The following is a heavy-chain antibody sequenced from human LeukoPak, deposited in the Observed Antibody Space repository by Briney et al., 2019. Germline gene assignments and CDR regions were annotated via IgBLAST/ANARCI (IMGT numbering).Heavy chain of an antibody. CDR2: IYYSGST. Sequence: PSQTLSLTCTVSGGSISSGGYYWSWIRQHPGKGLEWIGYIYYSGSTYYNPSLKSRVTISVDTSKNQFSLKLSSVTAADTAVYYCGRVNYYDSSGYSAWIDYWGQGTLVTVSS. CDR1: GGSISSGGYY. J-gene: IGHJ4*02. D-gene: IGHD3-22*01. CDR3: GRVNYYDSSGYSAWIDY. V-gene: IGHV4-31*03.